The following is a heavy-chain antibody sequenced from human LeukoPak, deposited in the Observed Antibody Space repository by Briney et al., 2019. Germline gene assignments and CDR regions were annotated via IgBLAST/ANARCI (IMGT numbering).Heavy chain of an antibody. V-gene: IGHV3-23*01. CDR2: ISASGSST. CDR3: AKDRREWLVREYFQH. Sequence: PGGSLRLSCAAPGFTFSSYAMNWVRQAPGKGLEWVSVISASGSSTYYADSVKGRFTISRDNSKNTLYLQMSSLRAEDTAVYYCAKDRREWLVREYFQHWGQGTLVTVSS. CDR1: GFTFSSYA. D-gene: IGHD6-19*01. J-gene: IGHJ1*01.